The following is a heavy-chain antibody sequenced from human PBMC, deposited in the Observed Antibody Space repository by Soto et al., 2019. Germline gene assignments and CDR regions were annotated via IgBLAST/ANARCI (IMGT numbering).Heavy chain of an antibody. CDR3: SRERESASEH. J-gene: IGHJ4*02. CDR2: IYYNGTT. Sequence: QLQLQESSPGLVKPSETLSLTCTVSGGSISSSTYHWAWIRQPPGKGLEWIASIYYNGTTYYSPSLKSRVTISVDTSKNHFSLKLSSVTAADTAVYYCSRERESASEHWGQGTLVTVSS. V-gene: IGHV4-39*02. CDR1: GGSISSSTYH.